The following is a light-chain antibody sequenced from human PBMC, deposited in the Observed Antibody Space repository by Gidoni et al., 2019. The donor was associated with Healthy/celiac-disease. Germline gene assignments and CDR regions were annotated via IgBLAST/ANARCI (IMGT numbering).Light chain of an antibody. CDR3: QSYDSSGNWV. CDR2: GNS. J-gene: IGLJ3*02. Sequence: QSVLTQPPSVSGAPGQRVTISCTGSRSNIGAGSDVHWYQQLPGTAPKLLIYGNSNRPSGVPDRFSGSKSGTSASLAITGLQAEDEADYYCQSYDSSGNWVFGGGTKLTVL. V-gene: IGLV1-40*01. CDR1: RSNIGAGSD.